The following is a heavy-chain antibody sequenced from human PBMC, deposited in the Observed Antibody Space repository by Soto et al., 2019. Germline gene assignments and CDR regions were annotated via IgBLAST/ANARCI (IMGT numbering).Heavy chain of an antibody. J-gene: IGHJ4*02. CDR2: MNPNSGNT. CDR3: ARGSYPSYDFWSGYYTTFDY. D-gene: IGHD3-3*01. V-gene: IGHV1-8*01. Sequence: QVQLVQSGAEVKKPGASVKVSCKASGYTFTSYDINWVRQATGQGLEWMGWMNPNSGNTGYAQKFQGRVTMTRNTSISTAYMELSSLRSEDTAVSYCARGSYPSYDFWSGYYTTFDYWGQGTLVTVSS. CDR1: GYTFTSYD.